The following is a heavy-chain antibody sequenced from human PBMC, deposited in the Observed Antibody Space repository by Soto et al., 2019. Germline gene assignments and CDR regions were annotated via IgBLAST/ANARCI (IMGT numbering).Heavy chain of an antibody. D-gene: IGHD3-10*01. CDR3: AKPSYVWFGEFYGIDV. J-gene: IGHJ6*02. CDR1: GFTFSTYA. CDR2: ISYDGSYR. V-gene: IGHV3-30*18. Sequence: QVQLEESGGGVVQPGRSLRLSCAASGFTFSTYAMHWVRQAPGKGLEWVADISYDGSYRHYADSLKGRFTISRDNSKNTLYLQMNSLRAEDTAVYYCAKPSYVWFGEFYGIDVWGQGTTVTVSS.